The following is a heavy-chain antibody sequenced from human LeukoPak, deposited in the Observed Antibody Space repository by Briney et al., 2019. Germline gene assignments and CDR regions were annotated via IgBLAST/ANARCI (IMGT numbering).Heavy chain of an antibody. V-gene: IGHV3-43*02. J-gene: IGHJ4*02. D-gene: IGHD2-2*01. CDR1: GVTFDDYA. CDR3: AKGRRDDSFYGPFDS. CDR2: ISGDGCST. Sequence: GGSLRLSCAASGVTFDDYAMHWVRQAPGKGLEWVSLISGDGCSTYYADSVKGRFTISRDTSTNSLYLQMTFLPSGDTAFYSCAKGRRDDSFYGPFDSWGRGTPVAVSS.